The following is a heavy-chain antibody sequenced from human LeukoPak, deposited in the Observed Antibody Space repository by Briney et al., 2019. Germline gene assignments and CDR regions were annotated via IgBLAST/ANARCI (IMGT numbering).Heavy chain of an antibody. Sequence: SETLSLTCTVSGGSISGYYWSWIRQPPGKGLEWIGYIYYSGSTNYNPSLESRVTISVDTPKNQFSLKLSSVTAADTAVYYCAQYFAATGESHLDHWGQGSLVTVSS. CDR2: IYYSGST. J-gene: IGHJ4*02. CDR3: AQYFAATGESHLDH. D-gene: IGHD6-13*01. V-gene: IGHV4-59*03. CDR1: GGSISGYY.